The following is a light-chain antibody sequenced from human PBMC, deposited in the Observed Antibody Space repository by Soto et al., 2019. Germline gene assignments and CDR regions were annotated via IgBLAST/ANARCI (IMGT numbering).Light chain of an antibody. CDR2: AAS. J-gene: IGKJ5*01. CDR3: QQSYNIPRT. CDR1: QSISNY. Sequence: DILITQSPSSLSSSVGDRVTITCRASQSISNYLNWYQQKPGKAPNLLIYAASTLQSGVPSRFSGGGSGTDFTLTISSMQPEDFATYYCQQSYNIPRTFGQGTRMEIK. V-gene: IGKV1-39*01.